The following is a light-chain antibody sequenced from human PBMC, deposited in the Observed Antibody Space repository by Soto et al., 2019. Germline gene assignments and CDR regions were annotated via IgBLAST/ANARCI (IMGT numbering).Light chain of an antibody. J-gene: IGKJ2*01. Sequence: DIQMTQSPSTLSASVGDRVTITCRASQNIGRYLAWYQQKPGQAPKLLIYKASTLESGVPSRFSGSGSGTEFTLAISSLQPDDFATDVCQQYNSYLYSFGQGTKLEIK. CDR2: KAS. CDR3: QQYNSYLYS. CDR1: QNIGRY. V-gene: IGKV1-5*03.